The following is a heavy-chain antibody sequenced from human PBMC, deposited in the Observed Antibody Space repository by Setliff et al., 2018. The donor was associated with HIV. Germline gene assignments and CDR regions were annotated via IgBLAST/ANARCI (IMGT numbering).Heavy chain of an antibody. V-gene: IGHV4-38-2*02. CDR1: GYSISSHPY. CDR2: IYHGGST. J-gene: IGHJ5*02. Sequence: SETLSLTCTVSGYSISSHPYWGWIRQPPGKGLEWIGNIYHGGSTYYSPSFRGRVALSVDTSKNQFSLKLTSVTAADTAIYYCARPQTGIGGGSWFDPWGQGALVTVSS. D-gene: IGHD3-16*01. CDR3: ARPQTGIGGGSWFDP.